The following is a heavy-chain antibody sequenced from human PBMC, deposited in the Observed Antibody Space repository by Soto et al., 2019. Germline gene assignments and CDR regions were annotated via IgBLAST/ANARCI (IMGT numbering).Heavy chain of an antibody. CDR1: GYTLTELS. CDR2: FDPEDGET. D-gene: IGHD6-13*01. Sequence: ASVKVSCKVSGYTLTELSMHWVRQAPGKGLEWMGGFDPEDGETIYAQKFQGRVTMTEDTSTDTAYMELSSLRSEDTAVYYCATGPTLGIAAAGIPWFDPWGQGTLVTVSS. V-gene: IGHV1-24*01. J-gene: IGHJ5*02. CDR3: ATGPTLGIAAAGIPWFDP.